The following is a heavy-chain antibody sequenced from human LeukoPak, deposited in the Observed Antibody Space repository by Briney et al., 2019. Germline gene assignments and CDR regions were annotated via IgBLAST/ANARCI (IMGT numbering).Heavy chain of an antibody. J-gene: IGHJ4*02. CDR1: GLTFIKYS. V-gene: IGHV3-23*01. CDR2: ITGSGAFT. CDR3: AKRSAESSGYFDY. D-gene: IGHD6-19*01. Sequence: GGSLRLSCAASGLTFIKYSMTWVRQAPGKGLEWVAAITGSGAFTDYADSVKGRFTISRDNSKNMLYLQMNSLRAEDTAIYYCAKRSAESSGYFDYWGQGTLVTVSS.